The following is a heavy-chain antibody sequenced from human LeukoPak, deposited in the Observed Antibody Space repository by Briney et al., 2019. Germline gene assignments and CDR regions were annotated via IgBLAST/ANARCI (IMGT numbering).Heavy chain of an antibody. J-gene: IGHJ4*02. V-gene: IGHV4-39*01. CDR1: GGSISSSSYS. D-gene: IGHD2-2*01. Sequence: PSETLSLTCTVSGGSISSSSYSWGWIRQPPGKGLEWIGSIYYSGSTYYNPSLKSRVTISVDTSKNPFSLKLSSVTAADTAVYYCARLLGYCSSTSCYDYFAYWGQGTLVTVSS. CDR3: ARLLGYCSSTSCYDYFAY. CDR2: IYYSGST.